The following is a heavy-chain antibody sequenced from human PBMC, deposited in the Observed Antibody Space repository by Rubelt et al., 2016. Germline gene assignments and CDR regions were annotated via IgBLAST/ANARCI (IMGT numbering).Heavy chain of an antibody. J-gene: IGHJ4*02. CDR3: APPISGYSSGWYVY. D-gene: IGHD6-19*01. Sequence: GGGVAQPGGSLRLSCAASGFTFSGYGMHWVRQAPGKGLEWVAFIRNDGSNEYYADSVKGRFTISRDNSKNTLYLQMNSLRVEDTAVYYCAPPISGYSSGWYVYWGQGTLVTVSS. CDR1: GFTFSGYG. CDR2: IRNDGSNE. V-gene: IGHV3-30*02.